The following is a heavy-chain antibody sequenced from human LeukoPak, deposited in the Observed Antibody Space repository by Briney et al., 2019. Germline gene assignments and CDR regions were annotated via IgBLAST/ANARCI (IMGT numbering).Heavy chain of an antibody. CDR2: IYTSGNT. V-gene: IGHV4-4*07. CDR1: GVSISSYY. CDR3: ARGRYSYGPQNYDYMDV. D-gene: IGHD5-18*01. Sequence: SETLSLTCTVSGVSISSYYWTWIRQSAGKGLEWIGRIYTSGNTYYNPSLKSRVSMSVDTSKNQFSLKLSSVTAADTAVYYCARGRYSYGPQNYDYMDVWGQGTMVTVSS. J-gene: IGHJ6*03.